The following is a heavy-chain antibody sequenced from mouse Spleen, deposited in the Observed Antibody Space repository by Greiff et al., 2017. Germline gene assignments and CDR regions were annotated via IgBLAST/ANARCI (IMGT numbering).Heavy chain of an antibody. CDR3: ARDYYGSSYYYAMDY. V-gene: IGHV5-9-3*01. J-gene: IGHJ4*01. Sequence: EVQLVESGGGLVKPGGSLKLSCAASGFTFSSYAMSWVRQTPEKRLEWVATISSGGSYTYYPDSVKGRFTISRDNAKNTLYLQMSSLRSEDTAMYYCARDYYGSSYYYAMDYWGQGTSVTVSS. CDR2: ISSGGSYT. D-gene: IGHD1-1*01. CDR1: GFTFSSYA.